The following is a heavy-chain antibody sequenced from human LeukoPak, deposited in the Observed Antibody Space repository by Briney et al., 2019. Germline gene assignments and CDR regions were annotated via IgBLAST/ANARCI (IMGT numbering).Heavy chain of an antibody. V-gene: IGHV3-30*04. Sequence: GGSLRLSCAASGCTFSTYAMHWVRQAPGKGLEWVAVISYDGSNKYYADSVKGRFTISRDNAKNTLYLQMNSLRAEDTAVYYCARVRSGSSAGNYGMDVWGQGTTITVSS. CDR1: GCTFSTYA. CDR2: ISYDGSNK. D-gene: IGHD1-26*01. CDR3: ARVRSGSSAGNYGMDV. J-gene: IGHJ6*02.